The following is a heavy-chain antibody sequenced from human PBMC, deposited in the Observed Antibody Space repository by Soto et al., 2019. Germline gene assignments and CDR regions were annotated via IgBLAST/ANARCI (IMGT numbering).Heavy chain of an antibody. CDR1: GFSLSTSGVG. CDR3: AHRRRRTGSWSTGDFDY. Sequence: ITLKESGPTLVKPTQTLTLTCTFSGFSLSTSGVGVGWIRQPPGKALEWLAVIYWDDDKRYSPSLQNRLTITKDASNNQVVLKLTYMDPVDTGTYFCAHRRRRTGSWSTGDFDYWGQGTLVTVFS. J-gene: IGHJ4*02. D-gene: IGHD6-13*01. V-gene: IGHV2-5*02. CDR2: IYWDDDK.